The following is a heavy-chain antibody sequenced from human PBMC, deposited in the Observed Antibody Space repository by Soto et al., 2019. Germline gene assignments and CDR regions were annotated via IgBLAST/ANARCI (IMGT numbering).Heavy chain of an antibody. D-gene: IGHD3-9*01. V-gene: IGHV4-59*08. J-gene: IGHJ3*02. CDR3: ARLTWREYNILTGYVPDAFDI. CDR2: TYYSGST. CDR1: GASISSYY. Sequence: SETLSLTCTVSGASISSYYWSWIRQPPGKGLGWIGYTYYSGSTTYNPSHKSRVTISVDTSKNQFSLKLSSVTAADTAVYYCARLTWREYNILTGYVPDAFDIWGQGTMVTV.